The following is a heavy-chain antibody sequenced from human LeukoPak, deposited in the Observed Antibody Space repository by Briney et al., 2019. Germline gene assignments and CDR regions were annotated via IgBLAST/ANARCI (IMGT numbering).Heavy chain of an antibody. CDR1: GFTFSDHY. V-gene: IGHV1-24*01. Sequence: GGSLRLSCAASGFTFSDHYMHWVRQAPGKGLEWMGGFDPEDGETIYAQKFQGRVTMTEDTSTDTAYMELSSLRSEDTAVYYCATYRSGSYEYYFDYWGQGTLVTVSS. CDR3: ATYRSGSYEYYFDY. D-gene: IGHD1-26*01. CDR2: FDPEDGET. J-gene: IGHJ4*02.